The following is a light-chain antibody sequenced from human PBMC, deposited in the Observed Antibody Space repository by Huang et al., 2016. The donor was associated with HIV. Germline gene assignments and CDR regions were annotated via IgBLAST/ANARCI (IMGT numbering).Light chain of an antibody. J-gene: IGKJ1*01. CDR2: WAS. CDR3: QQYYSIPE. V-gene: IGKV4-1*01. Sequence: DIVLTQSPETLAVSLGEKVTINCKPSQNVLFRSTNKNYLAWYQQKPGHPPKALIYWASVRKSGVPDRFSGSGSGTDFTLTISSLQAEDVGIYFCQQYYSIPEFGQGTKVEIK. CDR1: QNVLFRSTNKNY.